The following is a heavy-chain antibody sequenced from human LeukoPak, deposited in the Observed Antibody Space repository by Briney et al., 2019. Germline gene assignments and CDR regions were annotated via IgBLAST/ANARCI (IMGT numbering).Heavy chain of an antibody. J-gene: IGHJ4*02. CDR2: IYYSGST. Sequence: SETLSLTCTVSGGSISSGGYYWSWIRQHPGKGLEWIGYIYYSGSTYYNPSLKSRVTISVDTSKNQFSLKLSSVTAADTAVYYCARLRRERTLGGSLYYDYVWGSRTVYWGQGTLVTVSS. CDR3: ARLRRERTLGGSLYYDYVWGSRTVY. D-gene: IGHD3-16*01. V-gene: IGHV4-31*03. CDR1: GGSISSGGYY.